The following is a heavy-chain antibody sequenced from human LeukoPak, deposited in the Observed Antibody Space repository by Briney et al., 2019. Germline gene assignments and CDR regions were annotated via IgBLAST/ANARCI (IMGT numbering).Heavy chain of an antibody. CDR3: AKRGHMDLAVGGFIDY. J-gene: IGHJ4*02. CDR2: ITDSGDST. V-gene: IGHV3-23*01. CDR1: GFTFSNYA. Sequence: GGSLRLSCAASGFTFSNYAMRWVRQAPGKGLEWVSSITDSGDSTYYADSVKGRFTISRDNSKNTLYLQMNSLRAEDTAVYYCAKRGHMDLAVGGFIDYWGQGTLATVSS. D-gene: IGHD2-21*01.